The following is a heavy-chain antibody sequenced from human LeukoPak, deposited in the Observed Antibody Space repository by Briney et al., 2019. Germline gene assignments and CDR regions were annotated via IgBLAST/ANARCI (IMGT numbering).Heavy chain of an antibody. Sequence: GGSLRLSCAASGFTFDDYTMYWVRQPLGKGLEWVSLLTWNADRTYYADSVKGRFTISRDNSKNSLYLQMNSLKIEDTALYYCARDIAVAATGGAFDYWGQGTLVTVSS. CDR1: GFTFDDYT. J-gene: IGHJ4*02. CDR3: ARDIAVAATGGAFDY. CDR2: LTWNADRT. D-gene: IGHD2-15*01. V-gene: IGHV3-43*01.